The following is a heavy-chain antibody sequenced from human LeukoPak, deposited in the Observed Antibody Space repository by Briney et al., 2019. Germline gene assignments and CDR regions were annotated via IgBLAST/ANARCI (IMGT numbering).Heavy chain of an antibody. Sequence: SETLSLTCTVSGGSISATTYYWGWIRQLPGTGLEWIANIYYNGNTAYNPSLKSRATISIDTSKNQFSLRLNSVTAADTAVYYCARVGWGNAAAHPNWLDPWGQGILVTVSS. J-gene: IGHJ5*02. CDR1: GGSISATTYY. V-gene: IGHV4-39*07. CDR3: ARVGWGNAAAHPNWLDP. D-gene: IGHD6-6*01. CDR2: IYYNGNT.